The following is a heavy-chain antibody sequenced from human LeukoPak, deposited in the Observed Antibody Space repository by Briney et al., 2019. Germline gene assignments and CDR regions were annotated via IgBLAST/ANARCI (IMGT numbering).Heavy chain of an antibody. V-gene: IGHV4-34*01. Sequence: SETLSLTCAVYGGSFSGYYWSWIRQPPGKGLEWIGEINHSGSTKYNPSLKSRVTISVDTSKNLFSLRLRSVTAADTAVYFCARGRVSSSTWYSTYYYYFYMDVWGKGTTVTVSS. CDR1: GGSFSGYY. J-gene: IGHJ6*03. CDR3: ARGRVSSSTWYSTYYYYFYMDV. D-gene: IGHD4-11*01. CDR2: INHSGST.